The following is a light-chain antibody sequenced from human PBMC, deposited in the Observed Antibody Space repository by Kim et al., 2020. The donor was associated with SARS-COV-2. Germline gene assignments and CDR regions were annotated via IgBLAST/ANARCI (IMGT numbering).Light chain of an antibody. CDR1: DIGRKS. Sequence: SYELTQPPSVSVAPGKTAIITCGGNDIGRKSVHWYQEKPGQAPVMVIYYNTDRPSGIPERVSGSNSWNTATLTINRVEAGDEAHYYCQVWDRSSDHVVFGGGTQLTVL. V-gene: IGLV3-21*04. CDR2: YNT. J-gene: IGLJ2*01. CDR3: QVWDRSSDHVV.